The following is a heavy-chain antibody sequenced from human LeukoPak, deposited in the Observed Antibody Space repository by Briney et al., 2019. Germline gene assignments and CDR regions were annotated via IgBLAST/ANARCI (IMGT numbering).Heavy chain of an antibody. D-gene: IGHD6-13*01. CDR1: GYNFTKHA. CDR3: ARKGQQLVEGYYYYGMDV. J-gene: IGHJ6*02. CDR2: INAGNGNT. Sequence: ASVKVSCKASGYNFTKHAMHWVRQAPGQRLEWMGWINAGNGNTKYSQKFQGRVTITRDTSASTAYMELGSLRSEDTAVYYCARKGQQLVEGYYYYGMDVWGQGTTVTVSS. V-gene: IGHV1-3*01.